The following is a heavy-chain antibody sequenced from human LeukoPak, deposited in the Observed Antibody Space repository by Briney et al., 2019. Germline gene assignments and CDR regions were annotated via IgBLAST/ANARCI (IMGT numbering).Heavy chain of an antibody. D-gene: IGHD5-12*01. Sequence: PGGSLRLSCTAPGFTLNTYAMSWVRQAPGKGLEWVSATRSSGGSTFHADSVQGRFTISRDNSKNTLYRHMNSLKVEDTAVYYCAKGWASIKYDSWGQGTLVTVSS. CDR2: TRSSGGST. CDR3: AKGWASIKYDS. V-gene: IGHV3-23*01. J-gene: IGHJ4*02. CDR1: GFTLNTYA.